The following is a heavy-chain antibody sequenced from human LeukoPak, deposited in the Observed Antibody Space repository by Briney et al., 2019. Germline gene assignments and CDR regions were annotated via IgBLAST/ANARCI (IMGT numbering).Heavy chain of an antibody. V-gene: IGHV4-39*07. J-gene: IGHJ5*02. CDR1: GGSISSSSYY. D-gene: IGHD3-3*01. CDR3: ARDGRKVLRFLEWLETWFDP. CDR2: IYYSGST. Sequence: PSETLSLTCTVSGGSISSSSYYWGCIRQPPGKGLEWIGSIYYSGSTYYNPSLKSRVTISVDTSKNQFSLKLSSVTAADTAVYYCARDGRKVLRFLEWLETWFDPWGQGTLVTVSS.